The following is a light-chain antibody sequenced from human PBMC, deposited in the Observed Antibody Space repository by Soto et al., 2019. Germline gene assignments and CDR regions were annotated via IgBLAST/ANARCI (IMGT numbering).Light chain of an antibody. Sequence: VLTQSPGTLSLSPGERATLSCRSSESVTENQLAWYQQKPGQAPRLLIYAISTRATGVPDRFSASGSGTDFTLTISRLEPEDFAMYYCQQYGSSRWTFAQGTKVE. V-gene: IGKV3-20*01. CDR2: AIS. CDR1: ESVTENQ. J-gene: IGKJ1*01. CDR3: QQYGSSRWT.